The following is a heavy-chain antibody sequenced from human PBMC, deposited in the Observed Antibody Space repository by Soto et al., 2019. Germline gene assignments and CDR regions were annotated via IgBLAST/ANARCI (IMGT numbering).Heavy chain of an antibody. CDR1: GGSFCGYY. Sequence: QVQLQQWGAGLLKPSETLSLTCAVYGGSFCGYYWSWIRQPPGKGLEWIGEINHSGSTNYNPSLKSRVTISVDTSKNQFSLKLNSVTAADTAVYYCARGRWLRSSFDYWGQGTLVTVSS. D-gene: IGHD5-12*01. J-gene: IGHJ4*02. CDR3: ARGRWLRSSFDY. CDR2: INHSGST. V-gene: IGHV4-34*01.